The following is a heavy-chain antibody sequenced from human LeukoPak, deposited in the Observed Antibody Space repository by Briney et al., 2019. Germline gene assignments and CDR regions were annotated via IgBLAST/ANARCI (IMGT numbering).Heavy chain of an antibody. CDR1: GYSISSGYY. CDR2: IYHSGST. J-gene: IGHJ4*02. Sequence: PSETLSLTCTVSGYSISSGYYWGWIRQPPEKGLEWIGSIYHSGSTYYNPSLKSRVTISVDTSKNQFSLKLSSVTAADTAVYYCARVVDSGSYYEHDYWGQGTLLTVSS. D-gene: IGHD1-26*01. CDR3: ARVVDSGSYYEHDY. V-gene: IGHV4-38-2*02.